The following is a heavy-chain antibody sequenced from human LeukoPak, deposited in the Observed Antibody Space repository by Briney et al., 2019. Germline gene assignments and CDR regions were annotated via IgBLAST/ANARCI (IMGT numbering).Heavy chain of an antibody. CDR2: IRYDGNNK. CDR3: AKDNGHNWNDGVDY. V-gene: IGHV3-30*02. D-gene: IGHD1-1*01. Sequence: GRSLRLSCAASGFTFSNYGMHWVRQAPGKGLEWVAFIRYDGNNKYYADSVKGRFTISRDNSKNTLYLQMNSLRAEDTAVYYCAKDNGHNWNDGVDYWGQGTLVTVSS. J-gene: IGHJ4*02. CDR1: GFTFSNYG.